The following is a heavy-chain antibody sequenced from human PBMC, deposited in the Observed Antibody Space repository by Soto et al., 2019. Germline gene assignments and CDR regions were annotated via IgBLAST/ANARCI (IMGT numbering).Heavy chain of an antibody. V-gene: IGHV1-2*04. CDR3: ARGGHYHDSSGYYPTGAFDI. CDR1: GYTFTGYY. CDR2: INPNSGGT. J-gene: IGHJ3*02. Sequence: GASVKVSCKASGYTFTGYYMHWLRQSPGQGREWMGWINPNSGGTNYAQKFQGWVTMTRDTSISTAYMELSRLRSDDTAVYYCARGGHYHDSSGYYPTGAFDIWGQGTMVTVSS. D-gene: IGHD3-22*01.